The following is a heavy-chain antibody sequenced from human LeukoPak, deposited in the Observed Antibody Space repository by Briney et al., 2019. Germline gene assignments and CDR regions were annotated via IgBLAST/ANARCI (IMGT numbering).Heavy chain of an antibody. CDR1: GFSFSDYY. V-gene: IGHV4-34*01. J-gene: IGHJ5*02. Sequence: PGGSLRLSCAASGFSFSDYYMTWVRQPPGKGLEWIGEIYHSGSTNSNPSLKSRVTISVDKSKNQFSLKLSSVTAADTAVYYCARYNYGRNWFDPWGQGTLVTVSS. D-gene: IGHD4-17*01. CDR2: IYHSGST. CDR3: ARYNYGRNWFDP.